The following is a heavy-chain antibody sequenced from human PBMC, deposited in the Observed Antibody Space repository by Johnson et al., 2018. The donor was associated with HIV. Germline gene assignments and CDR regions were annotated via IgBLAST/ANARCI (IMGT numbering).Heavy chain of an antibody. CDR3: ARDATPWGGAYVGYAFDL. V-gene: IGHV3-11*04. Sequence: QVQLVESGGGVVQPGRSLRLSCAASGFTFSAYYMSWIRQAPGKGLECLAYISSSGSSVYYTDSVKGRFTIPRDNTKNSLHLQMNSLRAEDTAVYYCARDATPWGGAYVGYAFDLWGQGTMVAVSS. CDR2: ISSSGSSV. J-gene: IGHJ3*01. CDR1: GFTFSAYY. D-gene: IGHD4-17*01.